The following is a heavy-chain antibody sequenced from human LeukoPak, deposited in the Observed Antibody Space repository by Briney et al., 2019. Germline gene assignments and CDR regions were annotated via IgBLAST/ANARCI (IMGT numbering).Heavy chain of an antibody. CDR2: ISAYNGNT. J-gene: IGHJ3*02. D-gene: IGHD5-18*01. CDR1: GYTFTSYG. Sequence: ASVKVSCKASGYTFTSYGISWVRQAPGQGLEWMGWISAYNGNTNYAQKLQGRVTMTTDTSTSTAYMKLRSLRSDDTAVYYCARGSWIQLPADAFDIWGQGTMVTVSS. CDR3: ARGSWIQLPADAFDI. V-gene: IGHV1-18*01.